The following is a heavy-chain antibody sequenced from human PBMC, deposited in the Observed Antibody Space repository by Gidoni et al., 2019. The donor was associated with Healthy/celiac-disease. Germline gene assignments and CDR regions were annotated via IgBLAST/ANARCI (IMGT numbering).Heavy chain of an antibody. CDR1: GFTISSYA. CDR3: AKDWSLDP. CDR2: ISGSGGST. J-gene: IGHJ5*02. Sequence: EVQLLASGGGLVQSGGSLSPSCAASGFTISSYAMCWVRQAPAKGLECVSAISGSGGSTYYADSVKGRFTISRDNSKNTLYLRMNSLRAEDTAVYYCAKDWSLDPWGQGTLVTVSS. V-gene: IGHV3-23*01.